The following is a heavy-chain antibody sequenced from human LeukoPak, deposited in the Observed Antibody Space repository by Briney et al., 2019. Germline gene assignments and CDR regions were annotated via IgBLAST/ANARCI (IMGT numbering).Heavy chain of an antibody. D-gene: IGHD2-15*01. CDR2: IYISGGT. V-gene: IGHV4-59*10. Sequence: SETLSLTCADYGGSFSGYYWSWIRQPAGKGLEWIGRIYISGGTNYNPSLKSRVTRSVDTSKNQFSLKLSSVTAADTAVYYCARVGISNWFDPWGQETLVTVSS. CDR3: ARVGISNWFDP. J-gene: IGHJ5*02. CDR1: GGSFSGYY.